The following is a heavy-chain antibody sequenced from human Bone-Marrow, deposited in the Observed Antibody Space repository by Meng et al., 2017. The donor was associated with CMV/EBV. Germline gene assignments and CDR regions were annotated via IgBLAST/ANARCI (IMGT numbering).Heavy chain of an antibody. D-gene: IGHD2-2*01. Sequence: GESLKISCVVSGFTFSSYAMHWVRQAPGKGLEWVALMSDDGDNQYYIDSVKGRFTISRDNSKNTLFLQMNSLRPEDTAVYYCARGGRRLYQLFSAYWGQGKRVNGAS. J-gene: IGHJ4*02. CDR2: MSDDGDNQ. CDR3: ARGGRRLYQLFSAY. V-gene: IGHV3-30*03. CDR1: GFTFSSYA.